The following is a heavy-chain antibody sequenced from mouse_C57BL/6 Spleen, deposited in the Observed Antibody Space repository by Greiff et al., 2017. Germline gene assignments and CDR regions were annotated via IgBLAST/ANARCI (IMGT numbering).Heavy chain of an antibody. V-gene: IGHV1-9*01. Sequence: QVHVQQSGAELMKPGASVKLSCKATGYTFTGYWIEWVKQRPGHGLEWIGEILPGSGCTNYNEKFKGKATFTADTSSNTAYMQLSSLTTEDSAIYYCAKDTTVVADFDDWGTGTTGTVSA. J-gene: IGHJ1*03. CDR3: AKDTTVVADFDD. D-gene: IGHD1-1*01. CDR2: ILPGSGCT. CDR1: GYTFTGYW.